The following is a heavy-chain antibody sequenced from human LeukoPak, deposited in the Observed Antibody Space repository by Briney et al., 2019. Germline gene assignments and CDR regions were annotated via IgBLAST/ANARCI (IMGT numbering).Heavy chain of an antibody. V-gene: IGHV6-1*01. CDR3: ARGGQGDGYSADEAFDF. CDR2: TYYRSKWYN. J-gene: IGHJ3*01. Sequence: SQTLSLTCATSGDSVSGNSTAYNWIRQSPSRGLAWLGRTYYRSKWYNDYAVSVKSRITINPDTSKNQLSLQLNSVTPEDTAVYYCARGGQGDGYSADEAFDFWGQGTMVTVSS. CDR1: GDSVSGNSTA. D-gene: IGHD5-24*01.